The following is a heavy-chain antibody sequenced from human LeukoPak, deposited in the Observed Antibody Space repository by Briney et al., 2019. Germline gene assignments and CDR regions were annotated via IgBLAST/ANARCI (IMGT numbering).Heavy chain of an antibody. Sequence: SETLSITCTVSGGSISSYYWSWIRQPPGKGLEWIGYIYYSGSTNYNPSLKSRVTISVDTSKNQFSLKLSSVTAADTAVYYCARDLGIAAAGFDYWGQGTLVTVSS. J-gene: IGHJ4*02. V-gene: IGHV4-59*01. CDR1: GGSISSYY. CDR3: ARDLGIAAAGFDY. CDR2: IYYSGST. D-gene: IGHD6-13*01.